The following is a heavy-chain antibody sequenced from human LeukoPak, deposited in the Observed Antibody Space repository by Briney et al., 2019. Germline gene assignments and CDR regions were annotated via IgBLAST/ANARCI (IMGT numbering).Heavy chain of an antibody. CDR2: IYYRGTT. V-gene: IGHV4-39*01. Sequence: SEXLSLTCTVSGGSISSSNYYWGWIRQPPGKGLEWIGSIYYRGTTYYNPSLKSRVTISVDTSKNQFSLKLSSVTAADTAVYYCARLSRSVEYWGQGTLVTVSS. D-gene: IGHD5-24*01. CDR1: GGSISSSNYY. J-gene: IGHJ4*02. CDR3: ARLSRSVEY.